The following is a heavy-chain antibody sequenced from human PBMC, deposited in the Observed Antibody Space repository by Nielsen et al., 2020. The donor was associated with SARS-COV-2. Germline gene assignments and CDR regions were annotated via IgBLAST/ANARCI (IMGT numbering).Heavy chain of an antibody. CDR3: ARVGDISDYYLNS. Sequence: GESLKISCAASGFPFSDYYMTWIRQAPGKGLEWLSYISGRSSYTNYADSVKGRFTISRDNAKNTLYLQMNSLRAEDTAKYYCARVGDISDYYLNSWGQGTLVTVSS. CDR1: GFPFSDYY. CDR2: ISGRSSYT. D-gene: IGHD3-22*01. V-gene: IGHV3-11*05. J-gene: IGHJ4*02.